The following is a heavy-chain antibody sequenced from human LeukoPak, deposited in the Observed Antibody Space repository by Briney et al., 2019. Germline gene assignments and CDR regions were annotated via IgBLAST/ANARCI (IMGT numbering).Heavy chain of an antibody. V-gene: IGHV3-23*01. J-gene: IGHJ4*02. CDR3: ANDMTMSTAMVPHFDY. CDR1: GFTFSSYA. CDR2: ISGSGGST. D-gene: IGHD5-18*01. Sequence: GGSLRLSCAASGFTFSSYAMSWVRQAPGKGLEWVSAISGSGGSTYYADSVKGRFTISRDNSRNTLYLQMNSLRAEDTAVYYCANDMTMSTAMVPHFDYWGQGTLVTVSS.